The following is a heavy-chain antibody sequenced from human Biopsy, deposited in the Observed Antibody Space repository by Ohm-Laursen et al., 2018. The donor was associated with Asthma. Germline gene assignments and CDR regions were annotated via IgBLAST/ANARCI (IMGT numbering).Heavy chain of an antibody. V-gene: IGHV4-30-4*02. D-gene: IGHD4-17*01. CDR1: RGYIRSYDHH. CDR3: ARVASYGDIYFAIDV. J-gene: IGHJ6*02. Sequence: SDTLSLTCTVSRGYIRSYDHHWAWIRQPPGKGLEWIGSGFYSGTTHYSPSLARRVSISVDTSMNQFSMTLRSVTAADTAVYFCARVASYGDIYFAIDVWGQGTAVTVSS. CDR2: GFYSGTT.